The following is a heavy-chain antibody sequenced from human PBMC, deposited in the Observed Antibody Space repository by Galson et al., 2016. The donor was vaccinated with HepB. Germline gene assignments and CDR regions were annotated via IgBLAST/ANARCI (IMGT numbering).Heavy chain of an antibody. V-gene: IGHV3-21*06. CDR3: AGAVDSGWYYFES. CDR1: GITFSTYS. D-gene: IGHD6-19*01. CDR2: ISKSSNYK. Sequence: SPRLSCAASGITFSTYSMHWVRQAPGKGLEWVSPISKSSNYKYYAASVRGRFTISRDNANNSLFLQMTSLRAEDTAVYYCAGAVDSGWYYFESWGQGTLVTVSS. J-gene: IGHJ4*02.